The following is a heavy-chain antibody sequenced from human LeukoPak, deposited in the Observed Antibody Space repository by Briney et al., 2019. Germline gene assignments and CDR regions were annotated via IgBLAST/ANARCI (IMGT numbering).Heavy chain of an antibody. CDR1: GGSISSYY. CDR2: IYYSGST. D-gene: IGHD3-10*01. V-gene: IGHV4-59*01. CDR3: PRSYYLGSGSYYNPYWYFDL. J-gene: IGHJ2*01. Sequence: SETLSLTCTVSGGSISSYYWSWIRQPPGKGLEWIGYIYYSGSTNYNPSLKSRVTISVDTSKNQFSLKPTSVTAADTAVYYCPRSYYLGSGSYYNPYWYFDLWGRGTLVTVSS.